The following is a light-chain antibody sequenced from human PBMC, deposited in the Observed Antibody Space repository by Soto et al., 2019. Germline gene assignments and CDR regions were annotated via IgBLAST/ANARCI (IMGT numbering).Light chain of an antibody. CDR3: ASYSTISTLDVV. V-gene: IGLV2-14*01. J-gene: IGLJ2*01. CDR2: EVS. CDR1: SSDVGGYNY. Sequence: QSALTQPASVSGSPGQSITISCTGTSSDVGGYNYVSWYQHHPGKAPKLMIYEVSNRPSGISNRFSGSKSGNTASLTISGLQAEDEADYYCASYSTISTLDVVFGGGTQLTVL.